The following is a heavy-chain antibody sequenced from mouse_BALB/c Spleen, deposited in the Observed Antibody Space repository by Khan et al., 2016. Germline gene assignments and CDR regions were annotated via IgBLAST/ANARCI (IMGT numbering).Heavy chain of an antibody. CDR1: GYTFSNYW. V-gene: IGHV1-9*01. J-gene: IGHJ4*01. CDR3: ARAWYSRDY. Sequence: VQLQQSGAKLMKSGALVKISCKARGYTFSNYWIEWVKQRPGHGLAWIGDILPGSGYSNSNENFKDTATFTADASSNTAYLELISLTSEDPAVFFCARAWYSRDYWGEGTSVAFSS. CDR2: ILPGSGYS.